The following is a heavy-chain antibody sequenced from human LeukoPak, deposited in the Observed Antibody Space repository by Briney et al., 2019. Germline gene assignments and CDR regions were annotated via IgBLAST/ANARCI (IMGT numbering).Heavy chain of an antibody. Sequence: SETLSLTCAVYGGSFSGYYWSWIRQPPGKGLEWIGEINHSGSTNYNPSLKSRVTISVDTSKNQFSLKLSSVTAADTAVYFCARGPYCGGDCYFAYWGQGTLVTVS. J-gene: IGHJ4*02. CDR2: INHSGST. D-gene: IGHD2-21*02. V-gene: IGHV4-34*01. CDR1: GGSFSGYY. CDR3: ARGPYCGGDCYFAY.